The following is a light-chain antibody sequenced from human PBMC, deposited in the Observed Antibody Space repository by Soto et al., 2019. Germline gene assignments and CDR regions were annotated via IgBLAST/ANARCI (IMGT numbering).Light chain of an antibody. CDR3: RSFTTSSTYV. V-gene: IGLV2-18*02. CDR1: SSDVGSNNR. Sequence: QSVLTQPPSVSGSPGQSVAISRSGSSSDVGSNNRVSWYQQSPGTAPKLMIYDVTNRPSGVPDRFSGSKSGNTASLTISGLQAEDEADYYCRSFTTSSTYVFGTGTKVTVL. CDR2: DVT. J-gene: IGLJ1*01.